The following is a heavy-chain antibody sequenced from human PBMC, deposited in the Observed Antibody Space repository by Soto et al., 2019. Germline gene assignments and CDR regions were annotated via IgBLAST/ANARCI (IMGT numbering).Heavy chain of an antibody. CDR3: ARASGSYADDAFDI. CDR2: IWYDGSNK. V-gene: IGHV3-33*01. J-gene: IGHJ3*02. Sequence: QVQLVESGGGVVQPGRSLRLSCAAFGFTFSSYGMHWVRQAPGKGLEWVAVIWYDGSNKNYADSVKGRFTISRDNSKNTLYLQMNSLRAEDTAVYYCARASGSYADDAFDIWGQWTMVTVSS. CDR1: GFTFSSYG. D-gene: IGHD1-26*01.